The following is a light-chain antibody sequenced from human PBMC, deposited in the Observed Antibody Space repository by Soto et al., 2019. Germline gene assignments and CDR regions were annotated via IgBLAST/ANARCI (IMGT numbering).Light chain of an antibody. Sequence: EIVMTQSPATLSVSPGERVTLSCRASQSVSRNLAWYQQIPGQAPSLLIYGASTRATGIPARFSGSGSGTEFTLTISLLQSEDFAVYYCQQYNNWPPLAFGGGTKVEIK. CDR1: QSVSRN. CDR3: QQYNNWPPLA. J-gene: IGKJ4*01. V-gene: IGKV3-15*01. CDR2: GAS.